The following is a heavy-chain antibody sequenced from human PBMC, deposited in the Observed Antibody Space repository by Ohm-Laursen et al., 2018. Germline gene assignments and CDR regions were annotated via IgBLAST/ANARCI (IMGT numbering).Heavy chain of an antibody. Sequence: SLRLSCSASGFTFSSYGMHWVRQAPGKGLEWVAVIWYDGSNKYYADSVKGRFTISRDNSKNTLYLQMNSLTAEDTAVYYCARGRDYYDSSGYPFDYWGQGTLVTVSS. CDR2: IWYDGSNK. D-gene: IGHD3-22*01. V-gene: IGHV3-33*01. CDR3: ARGRDYYDSSGYPFDY. CDR1: GFTFSSYG. J-gene: IGHJ4*02.